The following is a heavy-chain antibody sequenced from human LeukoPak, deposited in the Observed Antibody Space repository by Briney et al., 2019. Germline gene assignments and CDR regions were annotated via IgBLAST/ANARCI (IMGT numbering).Heavy chain of an antibody. CDR1: GFTLSSYA. CDR2: ISVSSNT. CDR3: AKRRRGSYPHNFDY. V-gene: IGHV3-23*01. Sequence: GGSLRLSCAASGFTLSSYAMSWVRQGPGKGLEWVSAISVSSNTYHADSVKGRFTISRDSSKNTLYLQMNSLRAEDAAVYYCAKRRRGSYPHNFDYWGQGTLVTVSS. D-gene: IGHD1-26*01. J-gene: IGHJ4*02.